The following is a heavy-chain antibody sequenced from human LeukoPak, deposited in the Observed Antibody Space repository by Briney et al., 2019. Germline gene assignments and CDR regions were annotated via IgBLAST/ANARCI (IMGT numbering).Heavy chain of an antibody. CDR3: AIQGYCTNGVCYL. CDR1: GGSFSGYY. Sequence: SETLSLTCAVYGGSFSGYYWSWIRQPPGKGLEWVGEINHSGSTNYNPSLKSRVTISVDKSKNQFSLKLSSVTAADTAVYYCAIQGYCTNGVCYLWGQGTLVTVSS. V-gene: IGHV4-34*01. CDR2: INHSGST. J-gene: IGHJ5*02. D-gene: IGHD2-8*01.